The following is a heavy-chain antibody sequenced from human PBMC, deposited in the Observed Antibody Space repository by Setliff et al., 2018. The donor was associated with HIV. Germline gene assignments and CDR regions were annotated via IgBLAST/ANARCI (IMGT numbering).Heavy chain of an antibody. CDR2: TTSNGRTT. CDR1: GFTFSAYA. J-gene: IGHJ4*02. V-gene: IGHV3-23*01. CDR3: AKAWGSGYPSFESALMFDV. D-gene: IGHD3-3*01. Sequence: GGSLRLSCAASGFTFSAYAMTWVRRAPGKGLEWVSATTSNGRTTDYAESVRGRFTLSRDNSGNTLYLHMTSLRVEDTAIYYCAKAWGSGYPSFESALMFDVWGQGTMVTVSS.